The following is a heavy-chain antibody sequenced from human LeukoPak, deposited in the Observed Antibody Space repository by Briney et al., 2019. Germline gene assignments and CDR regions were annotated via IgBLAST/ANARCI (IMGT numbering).Heavy chain of an antibody. CDR3: ARCPADYYDSSGYPDY. J-gene: IGHJ4*02. CDR1: GFTFSSYT. CDR2: ISYDGSTK. Sequence: GGSLSLSCAASGFTFSSYTIHWVRQAPGKGLEWVAVISYDGSTKYYADSVKGRFTISRDNSKNTLYLQMNSLRAEDTAVYYCARCPADYYDSSGYPDYWGQGTLVSVSS. D-gene: IGHD3-22*01. V-gene: IGHV3-30*01.